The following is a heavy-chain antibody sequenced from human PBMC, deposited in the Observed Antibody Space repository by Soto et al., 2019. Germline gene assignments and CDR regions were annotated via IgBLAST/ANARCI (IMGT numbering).Heavy chain of an antibody. J-gene: IGHJ6*03. CDR1: GFTVSSNY. CDR3: ARGDYDYIWGSYRPYYYYYYYMDV. V-gene: IGHV3-53*04. D-gene: IGHD3-16*02. Sequence: EVQLVESGGGLVQPGGSLRLSCAASGFTVSSNYMSWVRQAPGKGLEGVSVIYSGGSTYYADSVKGRFTISRHNSKNTLYLQMNSLRAEDTAVYYCARGDYDYIWGSYRPYYYYYYYMDVWGKGTTVTVSS. CDR2: IYSGGST.